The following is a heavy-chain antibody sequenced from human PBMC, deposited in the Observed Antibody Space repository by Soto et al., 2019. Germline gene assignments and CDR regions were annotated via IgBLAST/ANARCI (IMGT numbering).Heavy chain of an antibody. CDR3: ARSHDILTGTLPNPYYFDY. D-gene: IGHD3-9*01. Sequence: GGSLRLSCAASGFTFSSYSMNWVRQAPGKGLEWVSSISSSSSYIYYADSVKGRFTISRDNAKNSLYLQMNSLRAEDTAVYYCARSHDILTGTLPNPYYFDYWGQGTLVTVSS. CDR2: ISSSSSYI. V-gene: IGHV3-21*01. CDR1: GFTFSSYS. J-gene: IGHJ4*02.